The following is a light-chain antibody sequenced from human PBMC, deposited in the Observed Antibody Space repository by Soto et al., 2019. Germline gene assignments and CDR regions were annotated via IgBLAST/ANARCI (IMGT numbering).Light chain of an antibody. CDR1: QGIRNN. V-gene: IGKV1-6*01. Sequence: ALQMTQSPSSLSASVGDRVAITCRASQGIRNNLGWYQQKPGKAPKLLIYAASSLQSGVPSRFSGSGSGTDFTLTISSLQPEDFATYFCLQDYNYPNTFGQGTKLEIK. CDR2: AAS. CDR3: LQDYNYPNT. J-gene: IGKJ2*01.